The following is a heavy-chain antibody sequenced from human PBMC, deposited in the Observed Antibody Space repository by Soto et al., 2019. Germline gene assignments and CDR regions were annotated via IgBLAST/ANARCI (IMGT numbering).Heavy chain of an antibody. CDR1: GFSFSDHY. CDR3: TRDNPRAPGTLDY. V-gene: IGHV3-72*01. CDR2: IRNKANRYTT. D-gene: IGHD6-13*01. Sequence: EMQLVESGGGLVRPGGSLRLSCAASGFSFSDHYMDWVRQAPGKGLEWVGRIRNKANRYTTEYAASVKGRFTISRDDSKRSLYLQMNTLVTDDTAIYFCTRDNPRAPGTLDYWGQGTLVSVSS. J-gene: IGHJ4*02.